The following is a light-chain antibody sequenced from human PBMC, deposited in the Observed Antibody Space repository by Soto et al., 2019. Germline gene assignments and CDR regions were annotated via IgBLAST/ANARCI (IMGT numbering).Light chain of an antibody. V-gene: IGKV3-15*01. CDR2: GAS. CDR3: QQYHTWPPQYT. J-gene: IGKJ2*01. CDR1: QSVASN. Sequence: EIVMTQSPASLSVSPGDGATLSCRASQSVASNVAWYQQKPGQGPRLLIHGASTRAVGVPARFSGSGSGKDFTRTIRSLQSEDFAVYYCQQYHTWPPQYTFGQGTKLQIK.